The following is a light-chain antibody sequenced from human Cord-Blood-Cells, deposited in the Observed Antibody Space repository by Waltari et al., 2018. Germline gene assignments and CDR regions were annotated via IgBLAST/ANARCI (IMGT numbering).Light chain of an antibody. CDR3: QQYNSYSRT. V-gene: IGKV1-5*01. Sequence: DIQMTQSPSTLSASVGDRVTITCRASQSISSWVAWYQQKPGKAPKLLIYDASSLESGVPSRFRGSGSGTEFTLTISSLQPDDFATYYCQQYNSYSRTFGQGTTVEIK. CDR1: QSISSW. J-gene: IGKJ1*01. CDR2: DAS.